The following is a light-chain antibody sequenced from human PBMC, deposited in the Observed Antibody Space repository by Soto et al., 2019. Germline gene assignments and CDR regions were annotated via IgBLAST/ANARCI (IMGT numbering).Light chain of an antibody. CDR2: GAS. CDR3: QQYGSSPYT. V-gene: IGKV3-20*01. CDR1: QSVSSTY. J-gene: IGKJ2*01. Sequence: EIVLTQSPGTLSLSPGERATLSCRASQSVSSTYLAWYQQKPGQAPRLLIYGASIRATGLPDRFSGSGSGTDLTLTISRLEPEDSAVYYCQQYGSSPYTFGQGTKLEIK.